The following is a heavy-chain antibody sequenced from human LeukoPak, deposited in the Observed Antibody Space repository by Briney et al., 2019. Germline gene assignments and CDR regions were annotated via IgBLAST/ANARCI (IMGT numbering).Heavy chain of an antibody. V-gene: IGHV4-59*01. D-gene: IGHD1-26*01. CDR3: VLGARPSGY. CDR1: GFTFSSYA. Sequence: GSLRLSCAASGFTFSSYAMTWIRQPPGKGLEWIGNIHDSGTTNYNPSLKSRVTMSVDTSKNQFSLRLSSVTAADTAMYYCVLGARPSGYWGQGTLVTVSS. J-gene: IGHJ4*02. CDR2: IHDSGTT.